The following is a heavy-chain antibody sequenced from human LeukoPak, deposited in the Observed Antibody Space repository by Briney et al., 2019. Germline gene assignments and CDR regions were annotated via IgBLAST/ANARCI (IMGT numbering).Heavy chain of an antibody. V-gene: IGHV1-18*01. J-gene: IGHJ4*02. D-gene: IGHD2-15*01. CDR3: ARDIVVVVAATAPFDY. Sequence: ASVKVSCKASGYTFTSYGISWVRQAPGRGLEWMGWISAYNGNTNYAQKLQGRVTMTTDTSTSTAYMELRSLRSDDTAVYYCARDIVVVVAATAPFDYWGQGTLVTVSS. CDR2: ISAYNGNT. CDR1: GYTFTSYG.